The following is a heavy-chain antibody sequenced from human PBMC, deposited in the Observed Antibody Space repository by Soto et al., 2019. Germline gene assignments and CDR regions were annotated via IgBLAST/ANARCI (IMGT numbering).Heavy chain of an antibody. CDR2: IYYSGST. D-gene: IGHD3-3*01. CDR1: GGSISSYY. Sequence: PSETLSLTCTVSGGSISSYYWSWIRQPPGKGLEWIGYIYYSGSTNYNPSLKSRVTISVDTSKNQFSLKLSSVTAADTAVYYCARLRLSYDFWSGWNWFDPWGQGTLVTVSS. V-gene: IGHV4-59*08. J-gene: IGHJ5*02. CDR3: ARLRLSYDFWSGWNWFDP.